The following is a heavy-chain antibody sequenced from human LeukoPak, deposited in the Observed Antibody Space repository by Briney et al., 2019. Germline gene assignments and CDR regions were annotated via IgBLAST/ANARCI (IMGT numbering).Heavy chain of an antibody. J-gene: IGHJ4*02. Sequence: SGGSLRLSCAASGFTFSNYAMSWVRQAPGKGLEWVSSIGGSGGITYYADSVKGRFTISRDNSKNTLYLQMNSLRAEDTAVYYCAKEGAALEWLLPPTDYWGQGTLVTVSS. CDR1: GFTFSNYA. CDR3: AKEGAALEWLLPPTDY. V-gene: IGHV3-23*01. D-gene: IGHD3-3*01. CDR2: IGGSGGIT.